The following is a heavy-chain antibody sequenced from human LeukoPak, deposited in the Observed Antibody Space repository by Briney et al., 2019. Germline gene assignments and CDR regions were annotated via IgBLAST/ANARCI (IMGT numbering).Heavy chain of an antibody. Sequence: SGTLSLTCAVYGGSFSDYYWSWIRQPPGKGPEWIGEINHSGSTNYNPSLKSRVIISVDTSKNQFSLKLSSVTAADTAVYYCARGFGSGSYNWFDPWGQGTLVTVSS. J-gene: IGHJ5*02. CDR1: GGSFSDYY. CDR2: INHSGST. D-gene: IGHD3-10*01. CDR3: ARGFGSGSYNWFDP. V-gene: IGHV4-34*01.